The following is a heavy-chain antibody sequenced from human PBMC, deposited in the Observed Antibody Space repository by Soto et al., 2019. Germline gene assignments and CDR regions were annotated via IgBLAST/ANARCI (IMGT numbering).Heavy chain of an antibody. CDR2: IIPIFGTA. CDR3: GKGRSGDVGVFY. V-gene: IGHV1-69*01. D-gene: IGHD1-26*01. J-gene: IGHJ4*02. Sequence: QVQLVQSGAEVRKPGSSVRVSCKASGGSFNRHTISWVRQAPGQGLEWMGGIIPIFGTANHAQKFQGRVTIIADESTSTVYMELSSLRSDDTAIYYCGKGRSGDVGVFYWGQGTLVTVYS. CDR1: GGSFNRHT.